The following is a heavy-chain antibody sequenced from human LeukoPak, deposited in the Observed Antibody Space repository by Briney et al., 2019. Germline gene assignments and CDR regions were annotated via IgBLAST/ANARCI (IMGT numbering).Heavy chain of an antibody. Sequence: GGSLRLSCAASGFTFSSYAMSWVRQAPGKGLEWVSAISGSGGSTYYADSVKGRFTIPRDNAKNSLYLQMNSLRDEDTAVYYCARARDGSGNWFDPWGQGTLVTVSS. CDR2: ISGSGGST. CDR3: ARARDGSGNWFDP. J-gene: IGHJ5*02. V-gene: IGHV3-23*01. D-gene: IGHD3-10*01. CDR1: GFTFSSYA.